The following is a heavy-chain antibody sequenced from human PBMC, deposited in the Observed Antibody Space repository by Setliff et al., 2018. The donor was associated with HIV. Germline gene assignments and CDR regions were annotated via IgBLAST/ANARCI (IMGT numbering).Heavy chain of an antibody. J-gene: IGHJ5*01. CDR2: ITGGGGNQ. D-gene: IGHD1-26*01. CDR3: ARPIEWGHPARFDS. CDR1: GFTFSNYA. Sequence: PGGSLRLSCAASGFTFSNYAMSWVRQAPGKGLEWVSAITGGGGNQYYADSVKGRFTISRDNAKDSVYLEINGLRVDDMGIYFCARPIEWGHPARFDSWGQGTVVTVSS. V-gene: IGHV3-23*01.